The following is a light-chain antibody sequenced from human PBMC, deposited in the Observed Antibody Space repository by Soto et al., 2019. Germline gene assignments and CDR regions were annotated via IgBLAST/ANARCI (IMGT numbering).Light chain of an antibody. Sequence: IVLTQSPATLSLSPGERATLSCRASQSVSSYLAWYQKKPGQPPRLLIYDASNRATDIPARFSGSGSGTDFTLTISSLAPEDFAIYYCQQGSNWPLTFGGGTKVEIK. CDR3: QQGSNWPLT. V-gene: IGKV3-11*01. CDR1: QSVSSY. J-gene: IGKJ4*01. CDR2: DAS.